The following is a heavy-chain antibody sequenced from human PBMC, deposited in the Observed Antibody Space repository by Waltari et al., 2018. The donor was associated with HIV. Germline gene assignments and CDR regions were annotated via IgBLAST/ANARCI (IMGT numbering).Heavy chain of an antibody. CDR2: SRSNANGYTT. V-gene: IGHV3-72*01. CDR1: GFTPSDPS. Sequence: EVQLVESGGGLVQPGGSLRLSCAASGFTPSDPSMDWVRQAPGKGLEWVGRSRSNANGYTTEYAASVEGRFSISRDEASNSAYLQMNSLKTEDTAVYFCGRGAAGSVSDYWGPGTLVTVSS. J-gene: IGHJ4*02. CDR3: GRGAAGSVSDY. D-gene: IGHD2-15*01.